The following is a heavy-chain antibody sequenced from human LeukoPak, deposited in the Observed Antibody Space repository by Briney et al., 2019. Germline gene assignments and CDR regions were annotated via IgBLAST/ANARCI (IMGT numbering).Heavy chain of an antibody. CDR1: GFTFSSYA. J-gene: IGHJ4*02. CDR3: AKVGGAGTWYGITWPFDY. V-gene: IGHV3-23*01. CDR2: ISGGGGNT. D-gene: IGHD3-16*01. Sequence: GGSLRLSCAASGFTFSSYAMSWVRQAPGRGLEWVAAISGGGGNTYYADSVKGRFTISRDSSKNTLYLQMNSLRAEDTAVYYCAKVGGAGTWYGITWPFDYWGQGTLVTVSS.